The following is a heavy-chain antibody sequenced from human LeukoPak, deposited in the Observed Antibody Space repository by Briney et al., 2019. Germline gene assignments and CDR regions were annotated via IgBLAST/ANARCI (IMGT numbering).Heavy chain of an antibody. CDR2: IYYSGST. Sequence: SETLSLTCTVSGGSISSSSYYWGWIRQPPGKGLEWIGSIYYSGSTYYNPSLKSRVTISVDTSKNQFSLKLSSVTAADTAVYYCAREYSSGFDYWGQGTLVTVSS. J-gene: IGHJ4*02. CDR3: AREYSSGFDY. V-gene: IGHV4-39*07. CDR1: GGSISSSSYY. D-gene: IGHD6-19*01.